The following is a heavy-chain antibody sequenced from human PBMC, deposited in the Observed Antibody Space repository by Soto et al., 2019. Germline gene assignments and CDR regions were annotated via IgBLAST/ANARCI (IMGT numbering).Heavy chain of an antibody. V-gene: IGHV3-21*04. CDR3: AKDPNAWYADYYYGMDV. CDR2: ISSSGSYI. Sequence: PGGSLRLSCAASGFTFSSYTMNWVRQAPGKGLEWVSSISSSGSYIYYADSVKGRFTISRDNAKNTLYLQMNSLRAEDTAVYYCAKDPNAWYADYYYGMDVWGQGTTVTVSS. D-gene: IGHD6-13*01. J-gene: IGHJ6*02. CDR1: GFTFSSYT.